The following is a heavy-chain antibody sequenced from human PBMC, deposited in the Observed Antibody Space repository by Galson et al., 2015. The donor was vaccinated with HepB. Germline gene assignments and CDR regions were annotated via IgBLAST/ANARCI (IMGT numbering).Heavy chain of an antibody. V-gene: IGHV1-69*13. Sequence: SVKVSCKASGGILTTHAISWVRQAPRQGLEWMGEIIPIFGAARYAEKFQGRVTITADESTSTAYMDLASLRSEDTAMYYCATLGSCNNTDCREGWSYYYYMDVWGKGTTVTVSS. CDR3: ATLGSCNNTDCREGWSYYYYMDV. CDR1: GGILTTHA. D-gene: IGHD2-2*01. CDR2: IIPIFGAA. J-gene: IGHJ6*03.